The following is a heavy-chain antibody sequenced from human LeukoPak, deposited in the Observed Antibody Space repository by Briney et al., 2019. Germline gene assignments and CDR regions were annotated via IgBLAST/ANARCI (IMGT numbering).Heavy chain of an antibody. V-gene: IGHV4-59*01. Sequence: SETLSLTCTVSGGSISGYYWTWIRQPPGKGLEHIGYIYYSGSTNHNPSLKSRVTISVDTSKNQFSLKLSSVTAADTAVYYCARGRYTFDYWGQGTLVTVSS. CDR1: GGSISGYY. D-gene: IGHD1-1*01. CDR2: IYYSGST. CDR3: ARGRYTFDY. J-gene: IGHJ4*02.